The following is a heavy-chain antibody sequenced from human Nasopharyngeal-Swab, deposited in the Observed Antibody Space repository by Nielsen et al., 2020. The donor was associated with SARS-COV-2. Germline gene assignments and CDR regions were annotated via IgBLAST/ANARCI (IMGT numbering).Heavy chain of an antibody. CDR2: ISSSRSYI. CDR1: GFTFSSYS. CDR3: ARDSGAEIWQWLDYYFDY. D-gene: IGHD6-19*01. V-gene: IGHV3-21*01. Sequence: GGSLRLSCAASGFTFSSYSMNWVRQAPGKGLEWVSSISSSRSYIYYADSVKGRFTISRDNSKNSLYLQMNSLRAEDTAVYYCARDSGAEIWQWLDYYFDYWGQGTLVTVSS. J-gene: IGHJ4*02.